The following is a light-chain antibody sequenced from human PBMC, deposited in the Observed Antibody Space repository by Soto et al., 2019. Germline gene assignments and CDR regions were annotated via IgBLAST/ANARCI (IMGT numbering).Light chain of an antibody. CDR3: QQRSEWPIT. Sequence: EIVLTQSPGTLSLSPGERAALSCRASQSISTYLAWYQQKPGQAPRLFIYDASNRATGIPARFSGSGSGTDLTLTISSLEPEDFAVYYCQQRSEWPITFGQGTRPAI. V-gene: IGKV3-11*01. J-gene: IGKJ5*01. CDR1: QSISTY. CDR2: DAS.